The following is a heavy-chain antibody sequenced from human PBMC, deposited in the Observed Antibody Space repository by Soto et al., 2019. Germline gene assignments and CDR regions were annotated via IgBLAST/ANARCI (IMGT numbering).Heavy chain of an antibody. D-gene: IGHD2-15*01. J-gene: IGHJ5*02. CDR3: ARDRGGYCSGGSCYFNWFDP. CDR1: GGTFSSYA. Sequence: RASVKVSCKASGGTFSSYAISWVRQAPGQGLEWMGGIIPIFGTANYAQKFQGRVTITADESTSTAYMELSSLRSEDTAVYYCARDRGGYCSGGSCYFNWFDPWGQGTLVTVSS. CDR2: IIPIFGTA. V-gene: IGHV1-69*13.